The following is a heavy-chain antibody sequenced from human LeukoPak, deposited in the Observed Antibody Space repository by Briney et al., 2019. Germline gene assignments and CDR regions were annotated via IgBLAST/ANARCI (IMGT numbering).Heavy chain of an antibody. Sequence: SVKVSCKASGGTFSSYAISWVQQAPGQGLEWMGRIIPIFGTANYAQKFQGRVTITTDESTSTAYMELSSLRSEDTAVYYCARLGIAYYYDSSGINDAFDIWGQGTMVTVSS. J-gene: IGHJ3*02. CDR1: GGTFSSYA. D-gene: IGHD3-22*01. CDR2: IIPIFGTA. CDR3: ARLGIAYYYDSSGINDAFDI. V-gene: IGHV1-69*05.